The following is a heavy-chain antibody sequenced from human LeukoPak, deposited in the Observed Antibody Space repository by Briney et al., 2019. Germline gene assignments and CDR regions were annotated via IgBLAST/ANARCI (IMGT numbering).Heavy chain of an antibody. CDR3: ARDPRGSYYLKVFDY. Sequence: GGSLRLSCAASGFTVSSNYMSWVRQAPGKGLEWVSVIYSGGSTYYADSVKGRFTISRDNSKNTLYLQMNSLRAEDTAVYYCARDPRGSYYLKVFDYWGQGTLVTVSS. CDR1: GFTVSSNY. J-gene: IGHJ4*02. CDR2: IYSGGST. D-gene: IGHD1-26*01. V-gene: IGHV3-53*05.